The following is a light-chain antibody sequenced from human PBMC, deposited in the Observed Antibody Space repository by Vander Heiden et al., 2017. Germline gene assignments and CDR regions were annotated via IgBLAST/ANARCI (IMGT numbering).Light chain of an antibody. CDR3: RQTLQTPLT. CDR2: LGS. Sequence: EIGVTQSPLSLLVTPGEPASISCRPSQSLLDSNGFNYLDWYVQKPGQSPQLLIYLGSIRASGVPDRFSGSGSGTEFTLKISRVEAEDVGVYYCRQTLQTPLTFGGGTKMEIK. J-gene: IGKJ4*01. V-gene: IGKV2-28*01. CDR1: QSLLDSNGFNY.